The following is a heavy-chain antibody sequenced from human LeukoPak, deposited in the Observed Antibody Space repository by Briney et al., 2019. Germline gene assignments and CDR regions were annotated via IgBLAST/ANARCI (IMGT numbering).Heavy chain of an antibody. Sequence: PSETLSLTCTVSGGSIRSSSYYWGWIRQPPGKGLEWIGNVYYSGSSYCNPSLKSRVTISVDSSKNQFFLRLSSVTAADTGVYYCARQRKDTAMVGGDYFDYWGQGTLVTVSS. CDR3: ARQRKDTAMVGGDYFDY. CDR1: GGSIRSSSYY. J-gene: IGHJ4*02. D-gene: IGHD5-18*01. CDR2: VYYSGSS. V-gene: IGHV4-39*01.